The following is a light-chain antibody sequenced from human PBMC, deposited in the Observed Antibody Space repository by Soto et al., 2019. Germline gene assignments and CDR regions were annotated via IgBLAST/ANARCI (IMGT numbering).Light chain of an antibody. CDR1: QSISSW. J-gene: IGKJ3*01. Sequence: DIQMTQSPSTLSASVGERVILTCRASQSISSWLAWYQQKPGKAPKVLIYKASTLQSGVPSRFSGSGSGTEFTLTISSLQPDDFATYYCQQYSTYSLFTFGPGTKVEIK. CDR3: QQYSTYSLFT. CDR2: KAS. V-gene: IGKV1-5*03.